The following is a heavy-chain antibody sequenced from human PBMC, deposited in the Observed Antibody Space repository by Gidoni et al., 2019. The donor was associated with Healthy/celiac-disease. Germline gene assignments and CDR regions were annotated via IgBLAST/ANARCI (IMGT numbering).Heavy chain of an antibody. D-gene: IGHD6-6*01. Sequence: EVQLLESGGGLVQPGGSLRLSCAASGFTFSSNAMGWVRQAPGKGLGWVAANSGSGGSTYYADSVKGRFTVSRDKSKNTRYLKMNSLRAEDKAVYYCAKGSYSSSAREDYWGQGTLVTVSS. V-gene: IGHV3-23*01. CDR3: AKGSYSSSAREDY. CDR2: NSGSGGST. J-gene: IGHJ4*02. CDR1: GFTFSSNA.